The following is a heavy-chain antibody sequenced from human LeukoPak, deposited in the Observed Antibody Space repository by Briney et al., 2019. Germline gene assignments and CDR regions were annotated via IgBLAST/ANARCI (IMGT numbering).Heavy chain of an antibody. CDR2: ISYDGSNK. CDR1: GFTFSNYA. Sequence: GRSLRLSCAASGFTFSNYAMYWVRQAPGKGLEWVAVISYDGSNKCYANSVKGRFTISRDNSKNTLYLQMNSLRTEDTAVYYCARDDYWGQGTLVTVSS. CDR3: ARDDY. V-gene: IGHV3-30-3*01. J-gene: IGHJ4*02.